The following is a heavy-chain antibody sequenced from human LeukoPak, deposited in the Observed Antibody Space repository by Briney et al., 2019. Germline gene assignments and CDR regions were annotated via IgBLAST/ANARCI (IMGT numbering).Heavy chain of an antibody. Sequence: ASVKVSCKASGYTFTSYGISWVRQAPGQGLEWMGWISAYNGNTNYAQKLQGRVTMTTDTSTSTAYMELRSLRSDDTAVYYCARVGGYCSSTSCYMIYSDYWGQGTLVTVSS. CDR1: GYTFTSYG. CDR3: ARVGGYCSSTSCYMIYSDY. V-gene: IGHV1-18*01. D-gene: IGHD2-2*02. CDR2: ISAYNGNT. J-gene: IGHJ4*02.